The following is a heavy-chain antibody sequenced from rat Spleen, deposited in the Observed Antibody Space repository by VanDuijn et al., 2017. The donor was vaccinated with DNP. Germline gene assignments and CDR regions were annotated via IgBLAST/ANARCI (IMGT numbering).Heavy chain of an antibody. V-gene: IGHV5-20*01. CDR3: TTGQLLDY. Sequence: EVQLVESDGGLVQPGRSLKLSCAASGFTFSNYYMAWVRQAPKKGLEWVASISYDGNSTHYRDSVKGRFTISRDNAKSTLYLQMDSLRSEDTATYYCTTGQLLDYWGQGVMVTVSS. CDR2: ISYDGNST. D-gene: IGHD1-10*01. J-gene: IGHJ2*01. CDR1: GFTFSNYY.